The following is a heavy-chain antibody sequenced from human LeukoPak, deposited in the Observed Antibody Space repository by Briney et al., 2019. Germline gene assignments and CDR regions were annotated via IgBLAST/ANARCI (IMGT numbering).Heavy chain of an antibody. D-gene: IGHD6-6*01. CDR1: SSGGYY. CDR3: ARDGLSGQLTSDY. Sequence: SSGGYYWSWIRQPPGKGLEWVSGISWISGSIGYADSVKGRFTISRDNAKNSLYLQLNSLRAEDTAVYYCARDGLSGQLTSDYWGQGTLVTVSS. V-gene: IGHV3-9*01. CDR2: ISWISGSI. J-gene: IGHJ4*02.